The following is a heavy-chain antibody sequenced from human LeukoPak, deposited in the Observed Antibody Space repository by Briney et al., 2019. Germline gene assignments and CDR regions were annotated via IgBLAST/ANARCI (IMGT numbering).Heavy chain of an antibody. CDR1: GDFISSGGYY. V-gene: IGHV4-31*03. J-gene: IGHJ4*02. CDR2: IYHTWTT. CDR3: ARVSTYFDN. Sequence: SETLSLTCTVSGDFISSGGYYWSWIRQHPGKGLEWIGYIYHTWTTYYNPSLKSRVSLSVDTSKNQFSLKLSSVTAADTAVYYCARVSTYFDNWGQGTLVAVSS.